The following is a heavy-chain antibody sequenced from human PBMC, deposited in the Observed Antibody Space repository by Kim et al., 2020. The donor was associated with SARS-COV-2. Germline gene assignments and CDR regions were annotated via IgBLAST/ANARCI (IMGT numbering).Heavy chain of an antibody. CDR3: ARVGYRNGYSTYVDY. Sequence: SETLSLTCTVSGGSISSSTYYWGWIRQPPGKGLEWIATIYYSGRTFYNPSLKSRVTISVDTSKDQFSLKLSSVTAADMAVYYCARVGYRNGYSTYVDYWG. J-gene: IGHJ4*01. D-gene: IGHD5-18*01. V-gene: IGHV4-39*01. CDR1: GGSISSSTYY. CDR2: IYYSGRT.